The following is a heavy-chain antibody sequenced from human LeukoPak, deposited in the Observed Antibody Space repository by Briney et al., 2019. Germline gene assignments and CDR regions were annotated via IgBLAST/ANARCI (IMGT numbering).Heavy chain of an antibody. J-gene: IGHJ4*02. D-gene: IGHD3-22*01. CDR2: INWNGGST. CDR3: ARSGYYDSSAYFY. V-gene: IGHV3-20*04. Sequence: PGGSLRLSCAASGFTFDDYGMSWVRQGPGKGLEWVSGINWNGGSTGYAGSVKGRFTISRDNGKNSLYLQMNSLRAEDTALYYCARSGYYDSSAYFYWGQGTLVTVSS. CDR1: GFTFDDYG.